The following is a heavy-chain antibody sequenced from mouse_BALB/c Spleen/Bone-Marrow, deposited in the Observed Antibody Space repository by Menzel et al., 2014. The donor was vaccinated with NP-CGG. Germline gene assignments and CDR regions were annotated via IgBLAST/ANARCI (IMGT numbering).Heavy chain of an antibody. CDR3: ARGVRQLGLPF. Sequence: VQLQQSGAELVKPGASVKLSCTSSGFNIRDTYIHWVKQRPEQGLEWIGKIDPAKDNTEYDPKFQGKATITADTPSNTAYLQLGSLTSEDTAVYYCARGVRQLGLPFWGQGTLVTVST. J-gene: IGHJ3*01. D-gene: IGHD3-2*01. CDR2: IDPAKDNT. V-gene: IGHV14-3*02. CDR1: GFNIRDTY.